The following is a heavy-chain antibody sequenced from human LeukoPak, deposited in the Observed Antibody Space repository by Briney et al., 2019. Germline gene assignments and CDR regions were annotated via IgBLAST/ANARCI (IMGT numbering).Heavy chain of an antibody. CDR3: ARGPPESYYFDN. J-gene: IGHJ4*02. CDR2: IKVSGGRT. V-gene: IGHV1-46*01. CDR1: GYTFSGFY. Sequence: ASVKVSCKASGYTFSGFYVHWVRQAPGQGLEWMEIIKVSGGRTEYAQKFQGRVTVTRDMSTSTVYMELNNLRSEDTAVYYCARGPPESYYFDNWGQGTLVTVSS.